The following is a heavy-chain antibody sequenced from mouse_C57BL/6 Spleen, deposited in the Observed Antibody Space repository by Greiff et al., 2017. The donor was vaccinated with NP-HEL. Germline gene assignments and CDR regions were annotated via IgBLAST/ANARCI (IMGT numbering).Heavy chain of an antibody. CDR2: IDPSDSYT. Sequence: QVQLQQPGAELVRPGTSVKLSCKASGYTFTSYWMHWVKQRPGQGLEWIGVIDPSDSYTNYNQKFKGKATLTVDTSSSTAYMQLSSLTSEDSAVYYCAMDGTKRYFDVWGTGTTVTVSS. V-gene: IGHV1-59*01. CDR1: GYTFTSYW. D-gene: IGHD2-1*01. J-gene: IGHJ1*03. CDR3: AMDGTKRYFDV.